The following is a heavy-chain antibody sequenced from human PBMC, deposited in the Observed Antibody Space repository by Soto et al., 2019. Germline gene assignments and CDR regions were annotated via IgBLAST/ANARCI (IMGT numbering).Heavy chain of an antibody. CDR1: GFTFNSAW. CDR2: IKSKADGETT. V-gene: IGHV3-15*01. D-gene: IGHD4-17*01. Sequence: GGSLRLSCTASGFTFNSAWMAWVRQAPGKGLECVGRIKSKADGETTDYPASGKGRFTISRDDYKNTVYLQMNSLETEDTAVYYCTADRAGIFTNYGFGYWGQGTLVTVSS. J-gene: IGHJ4*02. CDR3: TADRAGIFTNYGFGY.